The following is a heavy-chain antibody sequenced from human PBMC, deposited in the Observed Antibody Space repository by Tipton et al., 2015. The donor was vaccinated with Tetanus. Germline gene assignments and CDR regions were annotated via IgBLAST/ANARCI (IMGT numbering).Heavy chain of an antibody. D-gene: IGHD6-25*01. CDR2: ISVSGATI. J-gene: IGHJ6*02. V-gene: IGHV3-48*02. Sequence: SLRLSCAASGLSLSRDTMNWVRQAPGKGLEWISYISVSGATIFYADSVKGRFTISRDNSKNSLYLQMNSLRDEDTAVYYCARDLPQRGFSEHHYYHGMDVWGQGTTVTVSS. CDR1: GLSLSRDT. CDR3: ARDLPQRGFSEHHYYHGMDV.